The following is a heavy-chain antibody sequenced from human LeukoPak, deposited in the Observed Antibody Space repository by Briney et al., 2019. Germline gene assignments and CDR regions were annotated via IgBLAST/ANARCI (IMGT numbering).Heavy chain of an antibody. Sequence: GGSLRLSCAASGFSFSSYAMSWVRQPPGKGLEWFAVISDSGGSTYYADSVKGRFTISRDNSKNTLYLQMNSLRAEDTAVYYCAKDGVSGWLYYVDYWGQGALVTVSS. CDR2: ISDSGGST. CDR3: AKDGVSGWLYYVDY. CDR1: GFSFSSYA. D-gene: IGHD6-19*01. V-gene: IGHV3-23*01. J-gene: IGHJ4*02.